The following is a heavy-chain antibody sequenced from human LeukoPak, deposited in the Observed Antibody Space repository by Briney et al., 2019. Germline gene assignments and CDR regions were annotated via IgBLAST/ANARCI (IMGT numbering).Heavy chain of an antibody. Sequence: GGSLRLSCAASGFTVSSNYMNWVRQAPGKGLEWVSLISSGGTTYYTDSVKGRFTISRDNSKSTLYLQMNSLRAEDTAVYYCARDPSPVYYASGSSNYYYCGMDVWGPGTTVTVSS. CDR2: ISSGGTT. CDR1: GFTVSSNY. CDR3: ARDPSPVYYASGSSNYYYCGMDV. J-gene: IGHJ6*02. D-gene: IGHD3-10*01. V-gene: IGHV3-66*01.